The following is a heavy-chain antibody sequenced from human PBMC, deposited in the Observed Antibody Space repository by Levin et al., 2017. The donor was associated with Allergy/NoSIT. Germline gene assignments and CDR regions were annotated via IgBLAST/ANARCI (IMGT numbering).Heavy chain of an antibody. D-gene: IGHD3-10*01. J-gene: IGHJ4*02. CDR3: AKGSMIRGVIPSPFDF. CDR1: GFTFSSYA. Sequence: GESLKISCAASGFTFSSYAMNWVRQAPGKGLEWVSAISGTGYSTYYADSVKGRFTTSKDNSKNTLYLRMNSLRADDTAVYYCAKGSMIRGVIPSPFDFWGQGALVTVSS. V-gene: IGHV3-23*01. CDR2: ISGTGYST.